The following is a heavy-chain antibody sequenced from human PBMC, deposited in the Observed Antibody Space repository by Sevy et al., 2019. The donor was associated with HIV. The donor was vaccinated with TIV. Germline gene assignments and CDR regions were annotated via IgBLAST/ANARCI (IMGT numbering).Heavy chain of an antibody. V-gene: IGHV3-30*02. CDR3: GGGRDCYDRLASTFDF. Sequence: GGSLRLSCAASGFPFSNYGIHWVRQAPGKGLEWVAFIWYDGSNKYYADSVKGRFTTSRDNSKNTLSLQMNSLRVDDTAVYYCGGGRDCYDRLASTFDFWGQGTMVTVSS. CDR1: GFPFSNYG. J-gene: IGHJ3*01. CDR2: IWYDGSNK. D-gene: IGHD3-16*02.